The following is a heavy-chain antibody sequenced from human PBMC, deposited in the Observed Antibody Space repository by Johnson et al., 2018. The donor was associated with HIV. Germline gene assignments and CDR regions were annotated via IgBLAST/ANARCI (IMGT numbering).Heavy chain of an antibody. CDR2: ISYDGTSKYHDETT. CDR1: GFTFSSYA. CDR3: TTGFAACDI. J-gene: IGHJ3*02. V-gene: IGHV3-15*04. Sequence: QLVESGGGVVQPGRSLRLSCAASGFTFSSYAMHWVRQAPGKGLEWVAVISYDGTSKYHDETTDYAAPVKGRFAISRDDSKNTLYLQINSLKTEDTAVYYCTTGFAACDIWGQGTMVTVSS.